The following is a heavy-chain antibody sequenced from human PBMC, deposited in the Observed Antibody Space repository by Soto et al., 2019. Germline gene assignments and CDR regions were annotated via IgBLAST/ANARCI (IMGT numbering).Heavy chain of an antibody. J-gene: IGHJ4*02. D-gene: IGHD3-16*01. V-gene: IGHV3-66*01. Sequence: EVQLVESGGGLVQPGGSLRLSWSASGFTVSSNYMSWVRQAPGKGLEWVSVIYSGGSTYYADSVKGRFTISRDNSKNTLYLQMNSRRAEDTAVYYCAIQITNFDYWGQGTLVTVSS. CDR2: IYSGGST. CDR1: GFTVSSNY. CDR3: AIQITNFDY.